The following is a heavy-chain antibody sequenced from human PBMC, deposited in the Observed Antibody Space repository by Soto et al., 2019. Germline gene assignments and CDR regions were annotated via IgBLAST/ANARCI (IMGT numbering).Heavy chain of an antibody. D-gene: IGHD2-15*01. J-gene: IGHJ6*02. Sequence: EVQLLESGGGLVQPGGSLRLSCAASGFTFSSYAMSWVRQAPGKGLEWVSAISGSGGSTYYADSVKGRFTISRDNSKNTLYLQMNSLRAEDTAVHFCAKDFGDIVVVVLAPYGMDVWGLGTTVTVSS. CDR3: AKDFGDIVVVVLAPYGMDV. V-gene: IGHV3-23*01. CDR1: GFTFSSYA. CDR2: ISGSGGST.